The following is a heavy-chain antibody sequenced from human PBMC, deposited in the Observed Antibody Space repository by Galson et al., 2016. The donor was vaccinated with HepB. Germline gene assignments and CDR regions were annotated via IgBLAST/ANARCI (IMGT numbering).Heavy chain of an antibody. V-gene: IGHV4-59*12. D-gene: IGHD2-15*01. CDR1: GGSISSYY. CDR3: VRDRRLPPEWYFDL. Sequence: SETLSLTCTVSGGSISSYYWSWIRQPPGKGLEWIGYIYYSGSTNYSPSLKSRVTISIDKSKNQFSLKLTSVTAADTAVYYCVRDRRLPPEWYFDLWGRGTLVTVSS. J-gene: IGHJ2*01. CDR2: IYYSGST.